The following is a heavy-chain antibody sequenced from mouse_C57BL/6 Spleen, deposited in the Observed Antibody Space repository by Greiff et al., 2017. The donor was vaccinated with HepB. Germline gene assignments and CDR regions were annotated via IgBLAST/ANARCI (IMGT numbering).Heavy chain of an antibody. J-gene: IGHJ2*01. Sequence: QVQLQQPGAELVKPGALVKLSCKASGYTFTSYWMHWVKQRPGRGLEWIGRIDPNSGGTKYNEKFKSKATLTVDKPSSTAYMQLSSLTSEDSAVYYCARGDITTVVARGFFDYWGQGTTLTVSS. CDR1: GYTFTSYW. V-gene: IGHV1-72*01. CDR2: IDPNSGGT. CDR3: ARGDITTVVARGFFDY. D-gene: IGHD1-1*01.